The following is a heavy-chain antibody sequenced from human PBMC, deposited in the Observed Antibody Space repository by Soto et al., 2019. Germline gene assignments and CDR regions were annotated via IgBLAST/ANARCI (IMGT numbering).Heavy chain of an antibody. Sequence: QVQLQESGPGLVKPSGTLSLTCAVSSGSISSSHWWSWVRQPPGKGLEWIGEIYHSGSTNYNPSLKRRVTISVDKSKNQFSLKLSSVTAADTAVYYCAREWLGPYYYMDVWVKGTTVTVSS. V-gene: IGHV4-4*02. CDR3: AREWLGPYYYMDV. CDR1: SGSISSSHW. CDR2: IYHSGST. J-gene: IGHJ6*03. D-gene: IGHD5-12*01.